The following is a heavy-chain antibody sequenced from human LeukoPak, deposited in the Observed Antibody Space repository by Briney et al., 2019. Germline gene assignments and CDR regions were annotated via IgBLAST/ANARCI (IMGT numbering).Heavy chain of an antibody. D-gene: IGHD5-24*01. CDR2: VKSDGTAT. J-gene: IGHJ4*02. Sequence: GGSLRLSCAASGFTFSSHLMHWVRQAQGTGLVWVSSVKSDGTATNYADSVKGRFTISRDNAKNSLYLQMNSLRVEDTGVYYCARRSGRRYEYWGQGVLVTVSP. CDR3: ARRSGRRYEY. CDR1: GFTFSSHL. V-gene: IGHV3-74*01.